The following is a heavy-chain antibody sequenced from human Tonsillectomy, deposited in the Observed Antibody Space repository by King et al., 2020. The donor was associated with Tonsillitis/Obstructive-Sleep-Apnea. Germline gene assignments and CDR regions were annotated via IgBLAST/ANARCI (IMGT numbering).Heavy chain of an antibody. J-gene: IGHJ3*02. D-gene: IGHD6-13*01. CDR3: AKDLIIATSGTPGDAFDM. CDR1: GFRFNDYA. V-gene: IGHV3-9*01. CDR2: ISWNSGTM. Sequence: VQLVESGGGLVKPGRSLRLSCAASGFRFNDYAMYWVRHAPGKGLEWVSGISWNSGTMGYADSVKGRFTISRDNAKNSLYLQMNSLRAEDTALYFCAKDLIIATSGTPGDAFDMWGQGTMVTVSS.